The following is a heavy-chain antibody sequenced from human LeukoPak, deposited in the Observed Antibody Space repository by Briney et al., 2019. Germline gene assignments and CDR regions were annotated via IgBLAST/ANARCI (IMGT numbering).Heavy chain of an antibody. J-gene: IGHJ3*02. CDR2: MNHSGST. CDR3: ARARFIVVVPAAIDIDAFDI. V-gene: IGHV4-34*01. Sequence: SETLSLTCAVYGGSFSGYYWSWIRQPPGKGLEWIGEMNHSGSTNYNPSLKSRVTISVDTSKNQSSLKLSSVTAADTAVYYCARARFIVVVPAAIDIDAFDIWGQGTMVTVSS. D-gene: IGHD2-2*01. CDR1: GGSFSGYY.